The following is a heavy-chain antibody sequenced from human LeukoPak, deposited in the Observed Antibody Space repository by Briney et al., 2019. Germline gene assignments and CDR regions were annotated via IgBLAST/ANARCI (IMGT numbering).Heavy chain of an antibody. Sequence: GASVKVSCKASGGTFSSYALSWVRQAPGQGLEWMGGIIPMFSTATYAQKFQGRVTITADESTSTAYMEVSSLRSEDTAVYYCARGVVAVQDAFDIWGQGTMVTVSS. V-gene: IGHV1-69*13. CDR2: IIPMFSTA. J-gene: IGHJ3*02. CDR3: ARGVVAVQDAFDI. D-gene: IGHD2-15*01. CDR1: GGTFSSYA.